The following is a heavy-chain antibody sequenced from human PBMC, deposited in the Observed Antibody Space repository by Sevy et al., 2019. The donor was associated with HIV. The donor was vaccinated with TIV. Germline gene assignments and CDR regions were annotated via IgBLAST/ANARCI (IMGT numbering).Heavy chain of an antibody. CDR1: GFSFNTHA. J-gene: IGHJ4*02. D-gene: IGHD6-19*01. CDR3: AREGGNTSAWTPGKY. CDR2: ISYDGSAK. Sequence: GGSLRLSCAASGFSFNTHAMHWVRQAPGKGLDWVALISYDGSAKYYADSVKCRFTVSRDDSKNTWYLQMNSLRPEDSAVYYCAREGGNTSAWTPGKYWGQGTQVTVSS. V-gene: IGHV3-30-3*01.